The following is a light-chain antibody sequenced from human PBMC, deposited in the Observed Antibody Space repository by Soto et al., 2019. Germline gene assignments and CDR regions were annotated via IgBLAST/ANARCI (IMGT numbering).Light chain of an antibody. CDR3: QEYNTFSYT. CDR1: QSISSL. J-gene: IGKJ2*01. Sequence: DIQMNQSPSSLPAFVGDRVTITCRASQSISSLLAWYQQKPGKAPRLLIYDTSSLESGVPSRFSGSGSGTEFTLTISSLQPDDFATYYGQEYNTFSYTFGQGTRLEI. CDR2: DTS. V-gene: IGKV1-5*01.